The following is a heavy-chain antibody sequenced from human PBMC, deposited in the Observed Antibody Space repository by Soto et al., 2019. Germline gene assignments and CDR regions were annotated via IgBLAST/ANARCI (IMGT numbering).Heavy chain of an antibody. Sequence: GGSLRLSCAASGLIFSSYAMSWVRQAPGKGLEWVSGISGSGGSTYYADSVKGRFTISRDNSKNTLYLQMNSLRAEDTAVYYCARSPSGSYWEVFDYWGQGTLVTVSS. J-gene: IGHJ4*02. CDR2: ISGSGGST. D-gene: IGHD1-26*01. CDR1: GLIFSSYA. CDR3: ARSPSGSYWEVFDY. V-gene: IGHV3-23*01.